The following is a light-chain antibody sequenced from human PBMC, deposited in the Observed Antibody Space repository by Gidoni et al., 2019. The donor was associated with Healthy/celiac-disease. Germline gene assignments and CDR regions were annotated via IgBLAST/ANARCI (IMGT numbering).Light chain of an antibody. CDR3: QQSSNWPRT. V-gene: IGKV3-11*01. CDR1: QSVSSY. Sequence: EIVLPQSPSTLSLSPGERATLSCRASQSVSSYLAWYQQKPGQAPRLLIYDASSSPTGIPARFSGSGSGTDFTLTISSLEPEDFAVYYCQQSSNWPRTFGGGTKVEIK. J-gene: IGKJ4*01. CDR2: DAS.